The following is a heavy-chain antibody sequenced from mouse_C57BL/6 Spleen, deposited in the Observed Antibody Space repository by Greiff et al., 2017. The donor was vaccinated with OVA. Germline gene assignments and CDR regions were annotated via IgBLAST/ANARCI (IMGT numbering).Heavy chain of an antibody. J-gene: IGHJ4*01. D-gene: IGHD2-1*01. Sequence: VQLQQSGAELAKPGASVKLSCKASGYTFTSYWMHWVKQRPGQGLEWIGYINPSSGYTKYNQKFKDKATLTADKSSSTAYMQLSSLTSEDTAAYYCARDNYRSVYDMDDWGKGTSVTVSS. V-gene: IGHV1-7*01. CDR1: GYTFTSYW. CDR3: ARDNYRSVYDMDD. CDR2: INPSSGYT.